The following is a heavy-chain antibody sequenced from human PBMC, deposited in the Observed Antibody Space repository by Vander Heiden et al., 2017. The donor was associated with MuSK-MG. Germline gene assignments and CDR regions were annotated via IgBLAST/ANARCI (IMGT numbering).Heavy chain of an antibody. D-gene: IGHD3-10*01. Sequence: EVQLLDSGGRLVQPGGPLRLPRAAFASTFSSYAMSWVRQAPGKGLAWVSTLSGSNGGTYYADSVKGRFTISRDNSKNTLDLQMNRVRAEDTAVYYSAKGTIERWLVFDFWGQRTLVTVSS. V-gene: IGHV3-23*01. CDR2: LSGSNGGT. CDR3: AKGTIERWLVFDF. CDR1: ASTFSSYA. J-gene: IGHJ4*02.